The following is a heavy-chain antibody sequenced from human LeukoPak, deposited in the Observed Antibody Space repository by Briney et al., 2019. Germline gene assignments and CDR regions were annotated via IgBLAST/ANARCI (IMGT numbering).Heavy chain of an antibody. CDR1: GYTFTSYD. V-gene: IGHV1-8*01. J-gene: IGHJ5*02. D-gene: IGHD2-21*02. Sequence: ASVKVSCKASGYTFTSYDINWVRQATGQGLEWMGWMNPNSGNTGCAQKFQGRVTMTRNTSISTAYMELSSLRFDDTAVYYCARGAYCGGDCHSNWFDPWGQGTLVTVSS. CDR3: ARGAYCGGDCHSNWFDP. CDR2: MNPNSGNT.